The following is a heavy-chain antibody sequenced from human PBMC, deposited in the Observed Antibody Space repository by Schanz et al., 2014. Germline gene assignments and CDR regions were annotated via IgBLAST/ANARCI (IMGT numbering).Heavy chain of an antibody. Sequence: QVQLQESGPGLVKPSETLSLTCTVSGYPLTTPYYWGWIRQPPGKGLEWIATIFHTGSTYYRPSLKSRLTIAVDMPKTQFSLKLSSVTAADTAMYYCVKTNTLLHPWAFDVWGLGTMVTVSS. J-gene: IGHJ3*01. V-gene: IGHV4-38-2*02. CDR2: IFHTGST. CDR3: VKTNTLLHPWAFDV. D-gene: IGHD1-26*01. CDR1: GYPLTTPYY.